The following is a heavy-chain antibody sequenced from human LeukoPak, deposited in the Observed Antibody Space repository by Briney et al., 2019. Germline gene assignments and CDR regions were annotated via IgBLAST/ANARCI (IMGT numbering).Heavy chain of an antibody. CDR3: ARGYDFWSGKGV. V-gene: IGHV1-2*06. Sequence: ASVKVSCKASGYSFTGYYMHWVRQAPGQGLEWMGRINPNSGGTNYAQNFQGRVTMTRDTSISTAYMELSRLRSDDTAVYYCARGYDFWSGKGVWGQGTLATVSS. CDR1: GYSFTGYY. CDR2: INPNSGGT. J-gene: IGHJ4*02. D-gene: IGHD3-3*01.